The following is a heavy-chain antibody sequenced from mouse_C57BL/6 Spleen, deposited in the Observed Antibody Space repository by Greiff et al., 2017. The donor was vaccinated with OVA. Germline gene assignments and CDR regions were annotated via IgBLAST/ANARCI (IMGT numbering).Heavy chain of an antibody. J-gene: IGHJ1*03. Sequence: EVQGVESGGGLVQPGGSMKLSCAASGFTFSDAWMDWVRQSPEKGLEWVAEIRNKANNHATYYAESVKGRFTISRDDSKSSVHLQMNSLRAEDTGIYYCTRGYGSSTGYWYFDVWGTGTTVTVSS. CDR1: GFTFSDAW. V-gene: IGHV6-6*01. CDR3: TRGYGSSTGYWYFDV. CDR2: IRNKANNHAT. D-gene: IGHD1-1*01.